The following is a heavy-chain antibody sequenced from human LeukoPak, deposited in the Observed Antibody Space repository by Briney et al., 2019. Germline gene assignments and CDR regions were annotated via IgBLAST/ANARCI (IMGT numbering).Heavy chain of an antibody. J-gene: IGHJ6*02. V-gene: IGHV3-30*18. CDR3: AKGGWGMDV. CDR2: ISYDGSNK. CDR1: GFTLSSYG. D-gene: IGHD2-15*01. Sequence: PGRSLRLSCAASGFTLSSYGMHWVRQAPGKGLEWVAVISYDGSNKYYADSVKGRFTISRDNSKNTLYLQMDRLRDEDTAVYYCAKGGWGMDVWGQGTTVTVSS.